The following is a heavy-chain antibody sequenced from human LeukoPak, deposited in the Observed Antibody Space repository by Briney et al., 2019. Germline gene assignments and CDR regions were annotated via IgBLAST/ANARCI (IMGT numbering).Heavy chain of an antibody. J-gene: IGHJ4*02. CDR1: GYNFNDHH. CDR3: VSHYGPGPV. CDR2: IYPKSGDT. D-gene: IGHD3-10*01. V-gene: IGHV1-2*06. Sequence: ASVKVSCKTSGYNFNDHHVHWMRQAPGQGLEWMGRIYPKSGDTDYPQKFQIRATMTRDTSITTAYMELTSLRSDDTAVYYYVSHYGPGPVWGQGTLVTVS.